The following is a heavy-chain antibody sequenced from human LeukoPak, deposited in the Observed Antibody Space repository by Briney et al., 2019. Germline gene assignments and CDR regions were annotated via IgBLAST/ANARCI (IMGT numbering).Heavy chain of an antibody. V-gene: IGHV4-61*01. Sequence: SETLSLTCTVSGGSVSSGSYYWSWIRQPPGKGLEWIGYIYHSGSTNCNPSLKSRVTISVDTSKNQFSLKLSSVTAADTAVYYCARSPPFLLPNYYYYYMDVWGKGTTVTVSS. CDR2: IYHSGST. CDR1: GGSVSSGSYY. D-gene: IGHD2-15*01. CDR3: ARSPPFLLPNYYYYYMDV. J-gene: IGHJ6*03.